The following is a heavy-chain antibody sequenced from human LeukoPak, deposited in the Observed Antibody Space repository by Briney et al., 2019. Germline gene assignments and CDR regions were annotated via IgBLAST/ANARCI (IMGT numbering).Heavy chain of an antibody. CDR1: GGSLSSYY. CDR3: AREDSSSYYYSGKFDY. J-gene: IGHJ4*02. Sequence: SETLSLTCTVSGGSLSSYYWSSIRQPAGKGLEWIGRIYTSGSTNYNTSLKSRVTMSVDTSKNQFSLKLSSVTAADTAVYYCAREDSSSYYYSGKFDYWGQGTLVTVSS. V-gene: IGHV4-4*07. D-gene: IGHD3-22*01. CDR2: IYTSGST.